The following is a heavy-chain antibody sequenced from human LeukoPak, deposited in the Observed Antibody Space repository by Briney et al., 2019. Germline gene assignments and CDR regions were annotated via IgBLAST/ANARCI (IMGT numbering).Heavy chain of an antibody. CDR3: ARETSDWYFDL. CDR1: GFTFSSYA. D-gene: IGHD1-26*01. Sequence: GRSLRLSCAASGFTFSSYAMHWVRQAPGKGLEWVAVISYDGCNKYYADSVKGRFTFSRDNSKNTLYLQINSLRAEDTAVYYCARETSDWYFDLWGRGTLVTVSS. V-gene: IGHV3-30-3*01. CDR2: ISYDGCNK. J-gene: IGHJ2*01.